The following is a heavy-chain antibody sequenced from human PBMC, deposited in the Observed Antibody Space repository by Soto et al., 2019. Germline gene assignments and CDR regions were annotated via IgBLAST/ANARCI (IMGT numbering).Heavy chain of an antibody. D-gene: IGHD3-9*01. CDR1: GYSFNDYY. J-gene: IGHJ1*01. Sequence: QVQLVQSGGEVRKPGASVKLSCKASGYSFNDYYIHWVRQGPGQALEWIGMINSSGGSTTYAERLQARHTFTRDKSTRTVYMELSSLSSDDTANDYCARMTTLTGFERFQDWGQGTLVSVSS. V-gene: IGHV1-46*02. CDR3: ARMTTLTGFERFQD. CDR2: INSSGGST.